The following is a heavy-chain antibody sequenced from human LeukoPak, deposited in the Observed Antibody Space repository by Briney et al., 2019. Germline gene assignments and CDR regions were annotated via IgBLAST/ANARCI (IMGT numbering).Heavy chain of an antibody. J-gene: IGHJ4*02. CDR3: VRRYMATSAEDFDY. D-gene: IGHD3-16*02. V-gene: IGHV3-7*01. Sequence: GGSLRLSCAASGFTFSSYEMNWVRQAPGKGLEWVANINQRGSEIYYVDSVRGRFTISRDNAKNSLYLQMNTLRAEDTAVYYCVRRYMATSAEDFDYWGQGTLVTVSS. CDR2: INQRGSEI. CDR1: GFTFSSYE.